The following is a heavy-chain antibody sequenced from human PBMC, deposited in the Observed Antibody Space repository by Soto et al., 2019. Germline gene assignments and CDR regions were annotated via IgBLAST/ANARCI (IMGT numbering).Heavy chain of an antibody. V-gene: IGHV3-23*01. Sequence: EVQLLESGGGLVQPGGSLRLSCAASGFTFSSYSMSWVRQAPGKGLEWVSGFRSGGDDDTTYYADSVRGRFTISRDNSKSTLFLQMNSRRAEDTAIYYCAKKVNSGSGSQFFDYWGQGTLVTVSS. CDR1: GFTFSSYS. D-gene: IGHD3-10*01. J-gene: IGHJ4*02. CDR2: FRSGGDDDTT. CDR3: AKKVNSGSGSQFFDY.